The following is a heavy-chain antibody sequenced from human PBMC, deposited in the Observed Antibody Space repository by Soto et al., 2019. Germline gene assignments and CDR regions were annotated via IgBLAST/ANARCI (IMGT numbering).Heavy chain of an antibody. CDR3: ARVQVGVYHYYGMDV. D-gene: IGHD2-15*01. CDR2: THYSGST. Sequence: QVQLQESGPGLVKPSETLSLTCTVSSGSISSYYWSWIRQPPGKGLEWIGYTHYSGSTSYNPSLKSRVTISVDTTKNEFSLKLSSVTAADTAMYYCARVQVGVYHYYGMDVWGQGTTVTVSS. V-gene: IGHV4-59*01. CDR1: SGSISSYY. J-gene: IGHJ6*02.